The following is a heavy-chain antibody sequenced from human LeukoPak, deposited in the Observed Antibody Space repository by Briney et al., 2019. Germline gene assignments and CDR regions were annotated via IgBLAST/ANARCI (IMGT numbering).Heavy chain of an antibody. Sequence: GASVKVSCKVSGYTLTELSMHWVRQAPGKGLEWMGGSDPEDGETIYAQKFQGRVTMTEDTSTDTAYMELSSLRSEDTAVYYCATPLGNWNDVYYFDYWGQGTLVTVSS. D-gene: IGHD1-1*01. V-gene: IGHV1-24*01. CDR1: GYTLTELS. CDR3: ATPLGNWNDVYYFDY. J-gene: IGHJ4*02. CDR2: SDPEDGET.